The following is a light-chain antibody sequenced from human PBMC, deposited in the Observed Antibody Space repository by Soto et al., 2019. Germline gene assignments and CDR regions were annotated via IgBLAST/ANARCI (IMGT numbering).Light chain of an antibody. Sequence: TVMTQAPATLSLFPGERATLSWTARQSVGSILAWYQQKPGQAPRLLIYGISTRATGLPGRFSGSGFGTEFTLTISSLESEDLAVYYCQQYNHWPLTFGGGTKVDIK. V-gene: IGKV3-15*01. CDR3: QQYNHWPLT. J-gene: IGKJ4*01. CDR1: QSVGSI. CDR2: GIS.